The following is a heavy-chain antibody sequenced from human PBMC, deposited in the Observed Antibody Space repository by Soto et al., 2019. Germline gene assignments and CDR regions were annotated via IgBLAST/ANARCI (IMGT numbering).Heavy chain of an antibody. CDR3: ARETPGVIHSFDY. V-gene: IGHV3-30-3*01. CDR1: GFTFSSYA. Sequence: PGGSLRLSCAASGFTFSSYAIHWVRQAPGKGLEWVAVISYDGSNKYYADSVKGRFTISRDNSKNTLYLQMNSLRAEDTAVYYCARETPGVIHSFDYWGQGTLVTVSS. CDR2: ISYDGSNK. D-gene: IGHD3-16*02. J-gene: IGHJ4*02.